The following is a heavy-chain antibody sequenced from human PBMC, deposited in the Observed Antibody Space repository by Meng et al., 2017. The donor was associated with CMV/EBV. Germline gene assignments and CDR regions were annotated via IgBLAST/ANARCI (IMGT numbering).Heavy chain of an antibody. CDR3: ARVLYSSSWYFVDYYYYYGMDV. V-gene: IGHV3-30*19. CDR1: GFTFDIYG. CDR2: ISYDGSNK. Sequence: GESLKISCAASGFTFDIYGLHWARQAPGKGLEWVAVISYDGSNKYYADSVKGRFTISRDNSKNTLYLQMNSLRAEDTAVYYCARVLYSSSWYFVDYYYYYGMDVWGQGTTVTVSS. D-gene: IGHD6-13*01. J-gene: IGHJ6*02.